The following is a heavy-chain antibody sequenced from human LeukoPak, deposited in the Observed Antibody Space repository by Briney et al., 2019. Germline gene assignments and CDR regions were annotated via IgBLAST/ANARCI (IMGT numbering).Heavy chain of an antibody. D-gene: IGHD1-26*01. CDR2: TIGSGGAT. CDR1: GFTFSSYP. Sequence: GSLRLSFAASGFTFSSYPMNWGRPAPGKGLGGVSVTIGSGGATFYGDSVQGRFTISRDNSRDTLYLQMNSLTAEDTAVYYCGKYLQTTVGANDYWGQGTLVTVSS. CDR3: GKYLQTTVGANDY. V-gene: IGHV3-23*01. J-gene: IGHJ4*02.